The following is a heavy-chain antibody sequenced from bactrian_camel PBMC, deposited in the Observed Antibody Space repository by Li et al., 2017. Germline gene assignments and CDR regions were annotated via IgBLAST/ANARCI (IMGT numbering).Heavy chain of an antibody. Sequence: HVQLVESGRGSVQPGGSLRLTCIFSGSTDCLAWFRQRPGMDRERVARIIPDGGSISVAEFARPRFTITQDNAKNTVYLQMNGVKPEDTAMYYCAADDGMLPIQALAVDRYKYWGRGTQVTVS. V-gene: IGHV3S53*01. CDR2: IIPDGGSI. J-gene: IGHJ4*01. CDR1: GSTDC. D-gene: IGHD3*01. CDR3: AADDGMLPIQALAVDRYKY.